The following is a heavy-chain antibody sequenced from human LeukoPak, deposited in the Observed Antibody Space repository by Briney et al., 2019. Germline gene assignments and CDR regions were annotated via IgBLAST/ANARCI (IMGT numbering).Heavy chain of an antibody. CDR3: ARGRIFCSGGMCYPYAFDI. Sequence: PSETLSLTCAVSGGSISSGGYSWSWIRQPPGKGLEWIGYIYDSGSTYYNPPLKSRVTISVDKSKNQISLRLNSVTAADTAVYYCARGRIFCSGGMCYPYAFDIWGQGTMVTVSS. D-gene: IGHD2-15*01. CDR2: IYDSGST. CDR1: GGSISSGGYS. V-gene: IGHV4-30-2*01. J-gene: IGHJ3*02.